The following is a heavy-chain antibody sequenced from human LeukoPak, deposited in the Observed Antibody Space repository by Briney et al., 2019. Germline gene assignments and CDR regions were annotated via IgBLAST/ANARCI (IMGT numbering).Heavy chain of an antibody. V-gene: IGHV3-74*01. CDR3: ARGWSLDS. J-gene: IGHJ4*02. Sequence: GGSLRLSCVASGLTFSSNWMHWVRQAPGKGLVWVSNINSDGSNRGYADSVKGRFTISRDNAKSTLYLQMNSLRAEDTAVYYCARGWSLDSWGQGTLVTVSS. CDR1: GLTFSSNW. CDR2: INSDGSNR. D-gene: IGHD2-8*01.